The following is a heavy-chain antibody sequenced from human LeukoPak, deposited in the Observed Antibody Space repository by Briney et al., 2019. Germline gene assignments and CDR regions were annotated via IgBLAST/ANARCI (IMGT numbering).Heavy chain of an antibody. J-gene: IGHJ4*02. D-gene: IGHD2-2*01. CDR2: INPNSGGT. Sequence: ASVKVSCKASGYTFTGYYMRWVRQAPGQGLEWMGWINPNSGGTNYAQKFQGRVTMTRDTSISTAYMELSRLRSDDTAVYYCARGGVCSSTSCYNFDYWGQGTLVTASS. V-gene: IGHV1-2*02. CDR3: ARGGVCSSTSCYNFDY. CDR1: GYTFTGYY.